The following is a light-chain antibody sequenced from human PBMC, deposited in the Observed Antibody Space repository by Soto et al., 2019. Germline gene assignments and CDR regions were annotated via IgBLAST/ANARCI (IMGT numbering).Light chain of an antibody. Sequence: EIQMTQSPSALSAAVGHRVTITCRASRSLSCWLAWYQQEPGKAPNLLIYMASTLASGVPSRFSGTGSGTEFTLTISSLQHEDFATYYCQHYNGYSWTFGQGTKVDIK. CDR3: QHYNGYSWT. V-gene: IGKV1-5*03. CDR2: MAS. CDR1: RSLSCW. J-gene: IGKJ1*01.